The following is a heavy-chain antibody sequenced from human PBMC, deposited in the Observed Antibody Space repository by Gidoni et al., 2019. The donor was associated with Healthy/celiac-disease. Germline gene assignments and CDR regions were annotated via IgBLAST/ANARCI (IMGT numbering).Heavy chain of an antibody. V-gene: IGHV3-21*01. D-gene: IGHD3-22*01. CDR3: ARDRYYDSSGYYFWGYYYYGMDV. Sequence: EVQLVESGGGLVKPGGSQRLSCAAPGFTFRSSSMHLVPRAPGKGLEWVASISSSSSYIYYADSVKGRFTISRDNAKNSLYLQMNSLRAEDTAVYYCARDRYYDSSGYYFWGYYYYGMDVWGQGTTVTVSS. CDR1: GFTFRSSS. J-gene: IGHJ6*02. CDR2: ISSSSSYI.